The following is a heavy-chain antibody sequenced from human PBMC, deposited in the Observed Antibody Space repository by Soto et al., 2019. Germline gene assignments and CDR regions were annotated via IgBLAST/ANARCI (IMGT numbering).Heavy chain of an antibody. CDR1: GGSISSGDYY. CDR3: ARVDILTGYYRRYFDY. V-gene: IGHV4-30-4*01. Sequence: SETLSLTCTVSGGSISSGDYYWSWIRQPPGKGLEWIGYFYYSGSTYYNPSLKSRVTISVDTSKNQFSLKLSSVTAADTAVYYCARVDILTGYYRRYFDYWGQGTLVTVSS. CDR2: FYYSGST. D-gene: IGHD3-9*01. J-gene: IGHJ4*02.